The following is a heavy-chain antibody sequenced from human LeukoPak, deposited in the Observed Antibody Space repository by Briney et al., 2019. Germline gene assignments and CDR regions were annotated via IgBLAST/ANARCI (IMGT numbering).Heavy chain of an antibody. CDR1: GFIFSDYA. Sequence: PGGSLRLSCAASGFIFSDYAMSWVRQAPGKGLVWVSRVNSDGSNTIYADSVKGRFTISRDNAKNTLYLQMNSLRAEDTAVYYCARVATAVEIFDYWGQGTLVTVSS. V-gene: IGHV3-74*01. J-gene: IGHJ4*02. CDR2: VNSDGSNT. CDR3: ARVATAVEIFDY. D-gene: IGHD2-2*01.